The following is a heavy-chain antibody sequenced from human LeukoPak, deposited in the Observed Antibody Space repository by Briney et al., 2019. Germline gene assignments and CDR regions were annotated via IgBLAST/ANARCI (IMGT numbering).Heavy chain of an antibody. CDR3: AKDSLGYSYGPYFDY. J-gene: IGHJ4*02. CDR2: MNPNSGNT. Sequence: ASVKVSCKGSGYTFTSYDINWVRQATGQGLEWMGWMNPNSGNTGYAQKFQGRVTITRNTSISTAYMELSSLRSEDTAVYYCAKDSLGYSYGPYFDYWGQGTLVTVSS. CDR1: GYTFTSYD. V-gene: IGHV1-8*03. D-gene: IGHD5-18*01.